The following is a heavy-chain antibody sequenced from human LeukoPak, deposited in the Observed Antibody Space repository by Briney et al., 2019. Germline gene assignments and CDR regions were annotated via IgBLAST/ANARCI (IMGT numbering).Heavy chain of an antibody. CDR1: GFTVSSNH. D-gene: IGHD5-24*01. V-gene: IGHV3-53*04. J-gene: IGHJ4*02. Sequence: GGSLRLSCAASGFTVSSNHMTWVRQAPGKGLEWVSVIYSGGSTYYADSVKGRFTISIYNSKNTVYLQINSLRAEDTAVYYCYRGAVEMATIYFDYWGQGTLVTVSS. CDR3: YRGAVEMATIYFDY. CDR2: IYSGGST.